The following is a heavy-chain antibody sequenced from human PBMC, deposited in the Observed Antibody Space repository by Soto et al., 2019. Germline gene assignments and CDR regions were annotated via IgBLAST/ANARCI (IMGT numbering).Heavy chain of an antibody. V-gene: IGHV4-30-4*01. J-gene: IGHJ4*02. Sequence: LYLTCTGSGGSMSRGDYYWSWIRPPPGKGLEWIGYIYYSGSTYYNPSLKSRVTISVDTSKNQFSLKLSSVTAVDTAVYYCARIRGSYYRIFDYWGQGTLVTVSS. D-gene: IGHD1-26*01. CDR2: IYYSGST. CDR1: GGSMSRGDYY. CDR3: ARIRGSYYRIFDY.